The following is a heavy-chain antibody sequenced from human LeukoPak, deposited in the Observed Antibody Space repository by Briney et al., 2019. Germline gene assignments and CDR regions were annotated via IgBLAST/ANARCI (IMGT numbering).Heavy chain of an antibody. V-gene: IGHV3-21*01. CDR1: GFTFSSYS. Sequence: GGSLRLSCAASGFTFSSYSMNWVRQAPGKGLEWVSSISSSSSYIYYADSVKGRFTISRDNAKNSLYLQMNSLRAEDMAVYYCARSSAQGFDYWGQGTLVTVSS. J-gene: IGHJ4*02. CDR3: ARSSAQGFDY. CDR2: ISSSSSYI.